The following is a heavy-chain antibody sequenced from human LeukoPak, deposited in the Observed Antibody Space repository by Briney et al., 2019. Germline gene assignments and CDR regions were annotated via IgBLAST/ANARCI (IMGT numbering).Heavy chain of an antibody. CDR2: INGDGSST. D-gene: IGHD4-17*01. J-gene: IGHJ4*02. CDR3: AKHGEAYGDSKTDY. V-gene: IGHV3-74*01. Sequence: GGSRRLSCAASGFTFSTYWMHWVRQAPGKGLVWVSRINGDGSSTSYGDSVKGRFTISRDNSKNTLFLQMNSLRAEDTAVYYCAKHGEAYGDSKTDYWGQGTLVTVS. CDR1: GFTFSTYW.